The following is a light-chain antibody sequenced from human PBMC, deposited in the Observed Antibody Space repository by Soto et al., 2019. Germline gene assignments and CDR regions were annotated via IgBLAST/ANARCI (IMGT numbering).Light chain of an antibody. CDR3: SSYTTSATYV. CDR1: SSDVGRYNY. J-gene: IGLJ1*01. Sequence: QSVLTQPASVSGSPGQSITISCTGTSSDVGRYNYVSWYQQNPGKAPRLLIYDVTNRPSGVSNRFSGSKSGNTASLTISGLQAEDEADFYCSSYTTSATYVFGTGTKVTVL. CDR2: DVT. V-gene: IGLV2-14*01.